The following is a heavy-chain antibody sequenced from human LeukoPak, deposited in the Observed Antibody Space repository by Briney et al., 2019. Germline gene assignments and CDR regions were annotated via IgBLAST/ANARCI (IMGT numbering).Heavy chain of an antibody. Sequence: PGGSLRLSCAASGFTFSSYTMYWVRQTPGKGLEWVAVISYDGTNQYYADSAKGRFTISRDNSKNTLYLEVNSLRAEDTAIYYCARIITLHYYDSSAYSSPFDYWGQGILVTVSS. CDR1: GFTFSSYT. D-gene: IGHD3-22*01. V-gene: IGHV3-30*04. J-gene: IGHJ4*02. CDR2: ISYDGTNQ. CDR3: ARIITLHYYDSSAYSSPFDY.